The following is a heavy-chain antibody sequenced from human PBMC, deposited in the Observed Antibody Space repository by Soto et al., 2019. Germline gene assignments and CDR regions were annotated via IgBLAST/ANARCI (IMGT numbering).Heavy chain of an antibody. CDR1: GYTFTSYG. CDR2: ISAYNGNT. V-gene: IGHV1-18*01. J-gene: IGHJ6*02. CDR3: ARVSNLRFLEWLSPHYYGMDV. Sequence: GASVKVSCTASGYTFTSYGISWVRQAPGQGLEWMGWISAYNGNTNYAQKLQGRVTMTTDTSTSTAYMELRSLRSDDTAVYYCARVSNLRFLEWLSPHYYGMDVWGQGTTVTVSS. D-gene: IGHD3-3*01.